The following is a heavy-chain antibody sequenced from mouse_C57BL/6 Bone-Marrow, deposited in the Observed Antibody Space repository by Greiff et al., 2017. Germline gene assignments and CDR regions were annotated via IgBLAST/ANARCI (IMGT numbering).Heavy chain of an antibody. D-gene: IGHD1-1*01. V-gene: IGHV5-17*01. CDR1: GFTFSDYG. J-gene: IGHJ3*01. Sequence: EVKLLESGGGLVKPGGSLKLSCAASGFTFSDYGMHWVRQAPEKGLEWVAYISSGSSTIYYADTVKGRFTISRDNAKNTLFLQMTSLRSEGTAMYYCARNYGSSSFAYWGQGTLVTVSA. CDR2: ISSGSSTI. CDR3: ARNYGSSSFAY.